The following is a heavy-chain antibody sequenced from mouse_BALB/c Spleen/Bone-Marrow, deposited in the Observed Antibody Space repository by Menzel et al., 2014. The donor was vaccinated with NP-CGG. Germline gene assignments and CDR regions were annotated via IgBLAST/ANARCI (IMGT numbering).Heavy chain of an antibody. V-gene: IGHV3-1*02. CDR3: ARWGLVMDY. Sequence: EVQLQQSGPDLVKPSQSLSLTCTVTGYSITSGYSCHWIQQFPGNKLEWMGYIHYTGTTNYNPSLKSRISLTRDTSKNQFFLQLNSVTTEDTATYYCARWGLVMDYWGQGTSVTVSS. CDR2: IHYTGTT. CDR1: GYSITSGYS. J-gene: IGHJ4*01. D-gene: IGHD2-10*02.